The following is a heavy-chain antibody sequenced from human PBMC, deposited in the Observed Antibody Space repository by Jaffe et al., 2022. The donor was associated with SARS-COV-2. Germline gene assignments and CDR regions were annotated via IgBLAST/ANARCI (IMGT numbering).Heavy chain of an antibody. CDR3: ARPFQAGRPFGGGGAFDI. J-gene: IGHJ3*02. V-gene: IGHV1-46*01. D-gene: IGHD3-16*01. CDR1: GYTFTSYY. CDR2: INPSGGST. Sequence: QVQLVQSGAEVKKPGASVKVSCKASGYTFTSYYMHWVRQAPGQGLEWMGIINPSGGSTSYAQKFQGRVTMTRDTSTSTVYMELSSLRSEDTAVYYCARPFQAGRPFGGGGAFDIWGQGTMVTVSS.